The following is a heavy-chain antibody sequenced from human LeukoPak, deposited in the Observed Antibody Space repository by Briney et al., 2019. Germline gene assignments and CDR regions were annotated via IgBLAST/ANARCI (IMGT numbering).Heavy chain of an antibody. CDR3: ARDAESGYCSGGSCYSGHFQH. CDR2: INPNSGGT. J-gene: IGHJ1*01. V-gene: IGHV1-2*02. CDR1: GYTFTAYY. D-gene: IGHD2-15*01. Sequence: ASVKVSCKASGYTFTAYYMHWLRQAPVQGLELMGWINPNSGGTNYAQNFQGGVTMTRDTSISTAYMELSRLRSDDTAVYYCARDAESGYCSGGSCYSGHFQHWGQGTLVTVSS.